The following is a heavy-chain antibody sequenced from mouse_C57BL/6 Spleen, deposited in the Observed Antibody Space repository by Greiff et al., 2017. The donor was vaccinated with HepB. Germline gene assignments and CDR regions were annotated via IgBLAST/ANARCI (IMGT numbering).Heavy chain of an antibody. D-gene: IGHD1-1*02. CDR2: ISGGGGNT. CDR1: GFTFSSYT. Sequence: DVQLVESGGGLVKPGGSLKLSCAASGFTFSSYTMSWVRQTPEKRLEWVATISGGGGNTYYPDSVKGRFTISRDNAKNTLYLQMSSLRSEDTALYYCARHGGHGGYYFDYWGQGTTLTVSS. CDR3: ARHGGHGGYYFDY. J-gene: IGHJ2*01. V-gene: IGHV5-9*01.